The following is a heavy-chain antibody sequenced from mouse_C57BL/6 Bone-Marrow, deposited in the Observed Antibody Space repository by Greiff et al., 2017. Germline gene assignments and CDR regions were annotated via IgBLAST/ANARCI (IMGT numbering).Heavy chain of an antibody. J-gene: IGHJ2*01. Sequence: QVQLKQSGAELARPGASVKLSCKASGYTFTSYGISWVKQTTGQGLEWIGEIYPRSGNTYYNEKFKGKATLTADKSSSTAYMELRSLTSEDSAVYFCAITTVVAFSKYFDYWGQGTTLTVSS. V-gene: IGHV1-81*01. CDR1: GYTFTSYG. D-gene: IGHD1-1*01. CDR2: IYPRSGNT. CDR3: AITTVVAFSKYFDY.